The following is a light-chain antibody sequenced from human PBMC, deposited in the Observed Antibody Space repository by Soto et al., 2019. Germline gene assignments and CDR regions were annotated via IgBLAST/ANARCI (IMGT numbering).Light chain of an antibody. Sequence: DIQMTQSPSTLSGSVGDRVTITCRASQTISSWLAWYQQKPGKAPKLLINKASTLKSGVPSRFSGSGSGTEFTLTISSLQPDDFATYYCQHYNIYSEAFGQGTKVELK. V-gene: IGKV1-5*03. CDR2: KAS. CDR3: QHYNIYSEA. CDR1: QTISSW. J-gene: IGKJ1*01.